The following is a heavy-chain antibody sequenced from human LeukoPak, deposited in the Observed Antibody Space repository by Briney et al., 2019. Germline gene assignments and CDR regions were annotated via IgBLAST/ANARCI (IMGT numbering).Heavy chain of an antibody. CDR2: IYGSGNT. V-gene: IGHV4-4*02. D-gene: IGHD3-3*01. Sequence: SETLSLTCTVSSGAISTSHWLSWVRQPPGKGLEWIGEIYGSGNTNYNPSLKSRVTMSVDKTRIHLSLKLHSVTAADTAVYYCARDGVSGYYYDYWGQGTLVTVSS. CDR3: ARDGVSGYYYDY. J-gene: IGHJ4*02. CDR1: SGAISTSHW.